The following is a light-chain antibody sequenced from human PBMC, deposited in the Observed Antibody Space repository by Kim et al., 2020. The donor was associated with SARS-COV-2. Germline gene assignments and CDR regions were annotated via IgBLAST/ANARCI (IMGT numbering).Light chain of an antibody. V-gene: IGKV2-24*01. CDR3: MQATQFPWT. Sequence: DIVMTQTPLSLPVTLGQPASISCTSSQSLLSSDGNTYLNWFHQRPGQPPRPLIYNVSIRFSGVPDRFSGSGAGTFFTLRISRVEAEDVGVYYCMQATQFPWTFGQGTKVDIK. CDR1: QSLLSSDGNTY. CDR2: NVS. J-gene: IGKJ1*01.